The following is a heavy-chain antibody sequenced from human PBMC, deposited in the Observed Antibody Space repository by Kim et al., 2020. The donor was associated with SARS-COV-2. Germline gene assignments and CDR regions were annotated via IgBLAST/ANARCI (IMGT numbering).Heavy chain of an antibody. V-gene: IGHV4-34*01. CDR3: ARGRDYYGSGITPTQLYYFDY. CDR1: GGSFSGYY. Sequence: SETLSLTCAVYGGSFSGYYWSWIRQPPGKGLEWIGEINHSGSTNYNPSLKSRVTISVDTSKNQFSLKLSSVTAADTAVYYCARGRDYYGSGITPTQLYYFDYWGQGTLVTVSS. D-gene: IGHD3-10*01. CDR2: INHSGST. J-gene: IGHJ4*02.